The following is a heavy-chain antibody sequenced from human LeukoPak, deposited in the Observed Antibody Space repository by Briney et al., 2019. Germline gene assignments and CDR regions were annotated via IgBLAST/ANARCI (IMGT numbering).Heavy chain of an antibody. CDR2: ISAYNGNT. CDR3: ARRQLEPHWFDP. Sequence: ASVKVSCKASGYTFTSYGISWVRQAPGQGLEWMGWISAYNGNTNYAQKPTGRVTMTTDTSTSTAYMELRSLRSDDTAVYYCARRQLEPHWFDPWGQGTLVTVSS. V-gene: IGHV1-18*01. D-gene: IGHD1-1*01. CDR1: GYTFTSYG. J-gene: IGHJ5*02.